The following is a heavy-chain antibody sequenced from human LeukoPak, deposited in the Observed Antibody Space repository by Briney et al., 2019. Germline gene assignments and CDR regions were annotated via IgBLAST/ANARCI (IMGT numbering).Heavy chain of an antibody. J-gene: IGHJ4*02. Sequence: PGGSLRLSCAASGFTFDDYVMHWVRHAPGKGLEWVSLISGDGGSTYYADSVKGRFTISRDNSKNSVYLQMNSLRTEDTAFYYCSKSQGYCSSTSCRPYSTSWPFNYWGQGTLVTVSS. CDR1: GFTFDDYV. CDR3: SKSQGYCSSTSCRPYSTSWPFNY. D-gene: IGHD2-2*01. CDR2: ISGDGGST. V-gene: IGHV3-43*02.